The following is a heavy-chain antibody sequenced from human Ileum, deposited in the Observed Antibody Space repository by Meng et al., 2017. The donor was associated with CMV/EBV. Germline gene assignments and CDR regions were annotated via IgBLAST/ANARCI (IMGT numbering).Heavy chain of an antibody. CDR2: TYYRSKWYN. CDR3: ARGTTYCDTARCSEYFQQ. CDR1: GVSVSSNSAT. V-gene: IGHV6-1*01. J-gene: IGHJ1*01. D-gene: IGHD2-21*01. Sequence: SETLSLTCAISGVSVSSNSATWNWIRQSPSRGLEWLGRTYYRSKWYNNSTVSVKNRITINPDTSQNQFSLQLNSVTPEDTAVYYCARGTTYCDTARCSEYFQQWGQGTLVTVSS.